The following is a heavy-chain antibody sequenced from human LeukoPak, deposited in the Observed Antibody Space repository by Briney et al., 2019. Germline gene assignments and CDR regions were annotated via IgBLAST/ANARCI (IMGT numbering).Heavy chain of an antibody. J-gene: IGHJ4*02. CDR3: ARALYSSSWYFFDY. CDR1: GGTFSSYA. D-gene: IGHD6-13*01. CDR2: IIPILGIA. Sequence: SVKVSCKASGGTFSSYAISWVRQAPGQGLEWMGRIIPILGIANYAQKFQGRVTITADKSTSTAYMELSSLRSEDTAVYYCARALYSSSWYFFDYWGQGTLVTVSS. V-gene: IGHV1-69*04.